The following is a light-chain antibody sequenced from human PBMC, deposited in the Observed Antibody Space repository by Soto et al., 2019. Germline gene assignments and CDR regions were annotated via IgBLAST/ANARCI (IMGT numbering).Light chain of an antibody. Sequence: EVLMTQSPATLSVSPGERATLFCRASQSISNNLAWYQQKPGQAPRLLIYGASTRATGVPVRFSGSGSGTEFTLTISSLQSEDSAVYYCQQFKNWPISFGPGTKVDIK. J-gene: IGKJ3*01. V-gene: IGKV3-15*01. CDR2: GAS. CDR3: QQFKNWPIS. CDR1: QSISNN.